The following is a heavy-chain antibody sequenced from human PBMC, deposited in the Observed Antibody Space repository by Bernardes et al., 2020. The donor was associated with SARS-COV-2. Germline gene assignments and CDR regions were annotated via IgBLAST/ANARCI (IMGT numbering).Heavy chain of an antibody. V-gene: IGHV3-33*01. CDR2: IWYDGSNK. CDR1: GFTFSSYG. D-gene: IGHD3-10*01. CDR3: ARSSMVRGSRGGWFDP. J-gene: IGHJ5*02. Sequence: GGSLRLSCAASGFTFSSYGMHWVRQAPGKGLEWVAVIWYDGSNKYYADSVKGRFTISRDNSKNTLYLQMNSLRAEDTAVYYCARSSMVRGSRGGWFDPWGQGTLVTVSS.